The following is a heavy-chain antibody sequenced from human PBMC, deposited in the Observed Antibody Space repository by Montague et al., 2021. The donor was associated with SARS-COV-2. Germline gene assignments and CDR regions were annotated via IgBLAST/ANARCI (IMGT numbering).Heavy chain of an antibody. CDR2: IYYSGST. D-gene: IGHD3-10*01. V-gene: IGHV4-59*01. J-gene: IGHJ6*02. Sequence: SETLSLTCTVSGGSISSYYWSWIRQPPGKGLEWIGYIYYSGSTNYNPSLKSRVTISVDTSKNQFSLKLSSVTAADTAVYYCAREGSGRGCYYYGMDVWGQGTRVTVSS. CDR3: AREGSGRGCYYYGMDV. CDR1: GGSISSYY.